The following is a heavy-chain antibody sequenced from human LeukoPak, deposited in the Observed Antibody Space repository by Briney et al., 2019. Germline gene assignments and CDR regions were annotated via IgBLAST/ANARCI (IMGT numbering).Heavy chain of an antibody. CDR1: GFTFSSYG. D-gene: IGHD6-13*01. CDR3: ARDWSSSPVY. Sequence: PGRSLRLSCAASGFTFSSYGMHWVRQAPGKGLEWVAVIWYDGSNKYYADSVKGRFTTSRDNSKNTLYLQMNSLRAEDTAVYYCARDWSSSPVYWGQGTLVTVSS. J-gene: IGHJ4*02. V-gene: IGHV3-33*01. CDR2: IWYDGSNK.